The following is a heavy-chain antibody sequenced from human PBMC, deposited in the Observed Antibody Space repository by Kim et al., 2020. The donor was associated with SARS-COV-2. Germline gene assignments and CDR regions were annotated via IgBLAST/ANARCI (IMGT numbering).Heavy chain of an antibody. Sequence: SETLSLTCAVYGGSFSGYYWSWIRQPPGKGLEWIGEINHSGSTNYNPSLKSRVTISVDTSKNQFSLKLSSVTAADTAVYYCARGSSLSYCSSTSCYKSWGYYYYGMDVWGQGTTVTVSS. J-gene: IGHJ6*02. CDR2: INHSGST. CDR1: GGSFSGYY. D-gene: IGHD2-2*02. CDR3: ARGSSLSYCSSTSCYKSWGYYYYGMDV. V-gene: IGHV4-34*01.